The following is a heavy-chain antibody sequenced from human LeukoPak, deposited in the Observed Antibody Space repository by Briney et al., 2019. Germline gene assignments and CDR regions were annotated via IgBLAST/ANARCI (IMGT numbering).Heavy chain of an antibody. J-gene: IGHJ4*02. CDR2: IKQDGSDK. D-gene: IGHD3-22*01. CDR1: GFTFSTYW. CDR3: AKSGGYWDYFDY. V-gene: IGHV3-7*03. Sequence: GGSLRLSCAASGFTFSTYWMSWVRQAPGMGLEWVANIKQDGSDKYYVDSVKGRFTISRDNAKNSLYLQMNSLRAEDTALYYCAKSGGYWDYFDYWGQGTLVTVSS.